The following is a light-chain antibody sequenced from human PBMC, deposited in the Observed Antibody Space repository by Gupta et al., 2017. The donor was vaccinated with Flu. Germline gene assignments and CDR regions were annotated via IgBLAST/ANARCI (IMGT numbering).Light chain of an antibody. CDR1: GIGSNT. V-gene: IGLV3-21*02. Sequence: SYVLTQPPSVSVAHGHTASITCGGNGIGSNTVHWYQQKPGQAPVLVVYDDSDRPAGIPERFSGSNSGNTATLTISRVEAGDEADYYCQVWDSGSDHQVFGPGTRVTVL. CDR3: QVWDSGSDHQV. J-gene: IGLJ1*01. CDR2: DDS.